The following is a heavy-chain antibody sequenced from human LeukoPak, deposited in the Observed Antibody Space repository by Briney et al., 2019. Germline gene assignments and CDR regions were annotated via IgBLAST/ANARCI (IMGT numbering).Heavy chain of an antibody. D-gene: IGHD3-22*01. CDR2: ISSSGSTI. CDR3: ASSDSSGYYRRIFDY. J-gene: IGHJ4*02. V-gene: IGHV3-11*04. CDR1: GFTVSSNY. Sequence: GGSLRLSCAASGFTVSSNYMSWVRQAPGKGLEWVSYISSSGSTIYYADSVKGRFTISRDNAKNSLYLQMNSLRAEDTAVYYCASSDSSGYYRRIFDYWGQGTLVTVSS.